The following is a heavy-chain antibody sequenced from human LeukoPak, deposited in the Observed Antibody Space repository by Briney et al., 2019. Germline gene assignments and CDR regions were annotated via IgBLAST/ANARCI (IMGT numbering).Heavy chain of an antibody. CDR1: GFTFRSHW. Sequence: PGGSLRLSCAASGFTFRSHWMHWVRQAPGEGLVWVSRLDTGGSTTTYADSVRGRFTISRDNAKDTLYLQMNSLRAEDRAVYYCASGLLMAGGTLDHWGRRTLVTVSS. D-gene: IGHD6-19*01. J-gene: IGHJ4*02. V-gene: IGHV3-74*01. CDR2: LDTGGSTT. CDR3: ASGLLMAGGTLDH.